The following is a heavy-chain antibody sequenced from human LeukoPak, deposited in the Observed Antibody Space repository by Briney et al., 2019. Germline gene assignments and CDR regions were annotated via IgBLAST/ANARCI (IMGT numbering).Heavy chain of an antibody. V-gene: IGHV4-59*01. J-gene: IGHJ6*03. CDR1: GGPISSYY. D-gene: IGHD3-10*01. CDR3: ARGAITMVRGLKTAYYYYYMDV. Sequence: NPSETLSLTCAVSGGPISSYYWSWIRQPPGKGLEWIGYIYYSGSTNYNPSLKSRVTISVDTSKNQFSLKLSSVTAADTAVYYCARGAITMVRGLKTAYYYYYMDVWGKGTTVTVSS. CDR2: IYYSGST.